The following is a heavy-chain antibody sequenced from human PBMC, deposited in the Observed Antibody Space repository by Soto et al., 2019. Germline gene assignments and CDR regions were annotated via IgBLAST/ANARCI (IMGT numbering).Heavy chain of an antibody. J-gene: IGHJ5*02. CDR2: IYYSGST. Sequence: QLQLQESGPGLVKPSETLSLTCTVSGGSISSSSYYWGWIRQPPGKGLEWIGSIYYSGSTYYNPSLKSRVTISVDTSKIQFSLKLSSLTAADTAVYYCARVGAGMGWIDPWGQGTLVTVSS. V-gene: IGHV4-39*01. D-gene: IGHD3-10*01. CDR1: GGSISSSSYY. CDR3: ARVGAGMGWIDP.